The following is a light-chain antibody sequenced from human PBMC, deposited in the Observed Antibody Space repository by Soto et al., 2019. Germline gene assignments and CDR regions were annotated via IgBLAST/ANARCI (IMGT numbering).Light chain of an antibody. V-gene: IGKV3-20*01. CDR1: QSVSSN. Sequence: EIVMTQSPATLSVSPGERATLSCRASQSVSSNLAWYQQKRGQAPRLLIYGASSRATGIPDRFSGSGSGTDFTLTINRLEPEDFAVYYCQQYDSSTWTFGQGTKVDIK. J-gene: IGKJ1*01. CDR3: QQYDSSTWT. CDR2: GAS.